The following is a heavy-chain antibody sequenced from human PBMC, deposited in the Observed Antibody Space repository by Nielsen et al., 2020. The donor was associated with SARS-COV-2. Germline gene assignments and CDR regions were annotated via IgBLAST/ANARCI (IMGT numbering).Heavy chain of an antibody. J-gene: IGHJ3*02. D-gene: IGHD6-19*01. CDR3: AKDGVRGYSSGWPEDAFDI. CDR2: ISGSGGST. Sequence: GGSLRLSCAASGFTFSSYAMSWVRQAPGKGLEWVSAISGSGGSTYYADSVKGRFTISRDNSKNTLYLQMNSLRAEDTAVYYCAKDGVRGYSSGWPEDAFDIWGQGTMVTVSS. V-gene: IGHV3-23*01. CDR1: GFTFSSYA.